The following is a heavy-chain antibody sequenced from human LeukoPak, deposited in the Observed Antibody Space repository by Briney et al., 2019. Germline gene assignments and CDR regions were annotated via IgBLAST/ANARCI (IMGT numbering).Heavy chain of an antibody. CDR3: AKERLSMGRRVLMVYAIPRRDAFDI. D-gene: IGHD2-8*01. CDR2: ISGSGGST. CDR1: GFTFSSYA. V-gene: IGHV3-23*01. Sequence: GGSLRLSCAASGFTFSSYAMNWVRQAPGKGLEWGSAISGSGGSTYYADSVKGRFTISRDNSKNTLYLQMNSLRAEDTAVYYCAKERLSMGRRVLMVYAIPRRDAFDIWGQGTMVTVSS. J-gene: IGHJ3*02.